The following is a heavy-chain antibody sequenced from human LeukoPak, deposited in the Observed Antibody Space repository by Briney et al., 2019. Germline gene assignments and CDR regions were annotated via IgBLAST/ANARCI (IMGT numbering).Heavy chain of an antibody. Sequence: SETLSLTCTVSGGSISSSSYYWGWIRQPPGKGLEWIGSIYYSGSTYYNPSLKSRVTISVDTSKNQFSLKLTSVTAADTAVYYCARDSNWVAAEFWYFDLWGRGTLVTVSS. J-gene: IGHJ2*01. V-gene: IGHV4-39*07. D-gene: IGHD6-13*01. CDR3: ARDSNWVAAEFWYFDL. CDR2: IYYSGST. CDR1: GGSISSSSYY.